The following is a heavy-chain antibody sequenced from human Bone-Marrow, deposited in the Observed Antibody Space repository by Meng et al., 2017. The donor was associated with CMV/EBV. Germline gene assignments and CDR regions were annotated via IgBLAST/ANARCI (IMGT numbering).Heavy chain of an antibody. CDR1: GGSVSSDTYY. J-gene: IGHJ4*02. Sequence: SETLSLTCTVSGGSVSSDTYYWSWIRQPPGKGLEWIGNVYYTGSTNYNPSLKSRVTISEDTSKNQFSLKMTSLTTADAAVYYCASLQRGSSWYLDYWGQGTLVTVS. CDR2: VYYTGST. D-gene: IGHD6-13*01. CDR3: ASLQRGSSWYLDY. V-gene: IGHV4-61*01.